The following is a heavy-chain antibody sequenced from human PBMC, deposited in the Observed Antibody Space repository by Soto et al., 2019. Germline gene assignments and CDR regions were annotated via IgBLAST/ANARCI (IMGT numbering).Heavy chain of an antibody. CDR3: ARGRFTMVTTWWYFDY. CDR1: GYTFSNYY. CDR2: INSSSGRT. D-gene: IGHD4-17*01. Sequence: QVHLVQSGAEVKKPGASVTVSCKASGYTFSNYYIHWVRQAPGQGLEWMGIINSSSGRTAYAQKFQGRFTMTRDTSMSTVYMEVSSLRSEDTAVYYCARGRFTMVTTWWYFDYWGQGTLVTVSS. J-gene: IGHJ4*02. V-gene: IGHV1-46*01.